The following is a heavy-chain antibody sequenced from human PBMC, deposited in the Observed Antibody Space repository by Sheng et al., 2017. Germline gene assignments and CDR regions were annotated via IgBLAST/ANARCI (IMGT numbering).Heavy chain of an antibody. CDR1: GYTFTSYG. CDR3: ARDDRTISPSNYYYYYMDV. D-gene: IGHD3-9*01. CDR2: ISAYNGNT. Sequence: QVQLVQSGAEVKKPGASVKVSCKASGYTFTSYGISWVRQAPGQGLEWMGWISAYNGNTNYAQKLQGRVTMTTDTSTSTAYMELRSLRSDDTAVYYCARDDRTISPSNYYYYYMDVWGKGTTVTVSS. J-gene: IGHJ6*03. V-gene: IGHV1-18*01.